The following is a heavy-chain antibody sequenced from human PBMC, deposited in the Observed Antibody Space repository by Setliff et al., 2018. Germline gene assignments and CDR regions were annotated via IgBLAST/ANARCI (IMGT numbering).Heavy chain of an antibody. V-gene: IGHV4-39*01. D-gene: IGHD3-9*01. J-gene: IGHJ6*04. CDR3: ARHALSFDSAWDV. CDR1: GGSIRSSYYY. CDR2: IYYSGST. Sequence: PSETLSLTCTVSGGSIRSSYYYWGWIRQPPGKGLEWIGSIYYSGSTHFNPSLKSRVAISVDTSKNLLSLRVNSVTATDTAVYYCARHALSFDSAWDVWGKGTTVTVSS.